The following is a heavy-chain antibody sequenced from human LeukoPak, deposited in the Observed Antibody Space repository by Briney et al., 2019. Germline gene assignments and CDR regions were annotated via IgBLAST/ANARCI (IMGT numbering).Heavy chain of an antibody. Sequence: GGSLKISCKGSGYSFTSYWIGWVRHMPGKELEWMGTIYPGDSDTRYNPSFQGHGTTSADQAISAAYLQWSSLKASDIAMYCCARQKTTVTTRDAFDLWGQGTMVTVSS. CDR1: GYSFTSYW. D-gene: IGHD4-17*01. J-gene: IGHJ3*01. CDR3: ARQKTTVTTRDAFDL. CDR2: IYPGDSDT. V-gene: IGHV5-51*01.